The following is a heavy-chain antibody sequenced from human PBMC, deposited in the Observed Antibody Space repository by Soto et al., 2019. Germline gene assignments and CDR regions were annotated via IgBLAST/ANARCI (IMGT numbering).Heavy chain of an antibody. J-gene: IGHJ4*02. CDR1: GGSISSSNW. D-gene: IGHD3-9*01. V-gene: IGHV4-4*02. Sequence: SETLSLTCAVSGGSISSSNWWSWVRQPPGKGLEWIGEIYHSGSTNYNPSLKSRVTISVDKSKNQFSLKLSSVTAADTAVYYCARAWGDILTGYYSFDWGQGTLVTVSS. CDR2: IYHSGST. CDR3: ARAWGDILTGYYSFD.